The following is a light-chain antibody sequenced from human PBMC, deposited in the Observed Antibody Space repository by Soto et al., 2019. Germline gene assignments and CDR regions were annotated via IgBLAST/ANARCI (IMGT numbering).Light chain of an antibody. CDR2: GAS. Sequence: EKVMTQSPATLSVSPGEGATLSCRASQSLSSNLAWYQQKPGQAPRLLIYGASTRATGIPARFSGSGSGTEFTLTISRLEPEDFAVYYCQQYGSSPPITFGQGTRLEIK. CDR1: QSLSSN. V-gene: IGKV3-15*01. J-gene: IGKJ5*01. CDR3: QQYGSSPPIT.